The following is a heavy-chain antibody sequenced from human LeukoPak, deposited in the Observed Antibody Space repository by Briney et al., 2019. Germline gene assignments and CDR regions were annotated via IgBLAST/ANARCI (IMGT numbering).Heavy chain of an antibody. CDR1: GFTFSSYA. CDR2: ISYDGSNK. J-gene: IGHJ4*02. Sequence: GGSLRLSCAASGFTFSSYAMHWVRQAPGKGLEWVAVISYDGSNKHYADSVKGRFTISRDNSKNTLYLQMNSLRAEDTAVYYCARDLGSSGYYVFFGFDYWGQGTLVTVSS. CDR3: ARDLGSSGYYVFFGFDY. D-gene: IGHD3-22*01. V-gene: IGHV3-30-3*01.